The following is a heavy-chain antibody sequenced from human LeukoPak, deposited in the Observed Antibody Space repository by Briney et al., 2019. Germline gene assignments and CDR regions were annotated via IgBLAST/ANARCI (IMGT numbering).Heavy chain of an antibody. V-gene: IGHV1-2*02. J-gene: IGHJ6*03. D-gene: IGHD3-3*01. CDR1: GYTFTGYY. Sequence: GAAVKVSCKASGYTFTGYYMHWVRQAPVQGLEWMGWINPNSGGTNYAQKFQGRVTMTRDTSISTAYMELSRLRSDDTAVYYCARAYLENYYDFWSGYSSYYYMDVWGKGTTVTVSS. CDR3: ARAYLENYYDFWSGYSSYYYMDV. CDR2: INPNSGGT.